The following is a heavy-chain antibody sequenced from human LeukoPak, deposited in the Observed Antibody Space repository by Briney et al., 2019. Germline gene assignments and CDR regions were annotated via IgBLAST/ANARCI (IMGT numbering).Heavy chain of an antibody. J-gene: IGHJ3*01. CDR1: GYTFTSYG. D-gene: IGHD1-26*01. Sequence: ASVKVSCKASGYTFTSYGISWVRQAPGQRLEWMGWVSAYTGQTHFAPKFQGRLTVTTDKSTTTGYMELRSLKFDDTAVYYCARDGWEVPRGDPLDFWGQGTMVTVSS. CDR3: ARDGWEVPRGDPLDF. V-gene: IGHV1-18*01. CDR2: VSAYTGQT.